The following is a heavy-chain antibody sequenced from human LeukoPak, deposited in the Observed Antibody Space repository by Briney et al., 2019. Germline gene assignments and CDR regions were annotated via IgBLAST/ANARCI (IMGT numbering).Heavy chain of an antibody. V-gene: IGHV3-30-3*01. Sequence: GGSLRLSCAASGFTFSSYAMHWVRQAPGKGLEWVAVISYDGSNKYYADSVKGRFTISRDNANNFLYLQMNSLRAEDTALYYCARAYKDRSLAGKKEFFQHWGQGTLVTVSS. CDR3: ARAYKDRSLAGKKEFFQH. CDR1: GFTFSSYA. D-gene: IGHD6-19*01. J-gene: IGHJ1*01. CDR2: ISYDGSNK.